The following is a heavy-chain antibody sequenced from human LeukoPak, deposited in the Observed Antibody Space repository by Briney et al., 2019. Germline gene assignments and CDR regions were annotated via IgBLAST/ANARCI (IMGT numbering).Heavy chain of an antibody. J-gene: IGHJ4*02. V-gene: IGHV4-30-4*01. CDR1: GDSISSGDYY. Sequence: PSETLSLTCTVSGDSISSGDYYWTWIRQPPGKGLEWIGYIYFTGTTYYNPSLKSRVTISVDTSKNQFSLNLSSVTAADTAVYYCARGRGYGSHYWGQGTLVTVSS. CDR2: IYFTGTT. CDR3: ARGRGYGSHY. D-gene: IGHD3-10*01.